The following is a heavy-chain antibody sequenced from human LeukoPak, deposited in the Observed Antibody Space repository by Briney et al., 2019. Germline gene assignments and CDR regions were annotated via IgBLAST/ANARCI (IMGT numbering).Heavy chain of an antibody. V-gene: IGHV1-2*06. D-gene: IGHD6-19*01. J-gene: IGHJ4*02. CDR2: INPYSGGT. CDR1: GYTLTGYY. CDR3: ARDRSSSGWPNY. Sequence: ASVKVSCKASGYTLTGYYMHWVRQAPGQGLEWMGRINPYSGGTNYAQKFQGRVTMTRDTSISTAYMEVSRLRSDDTAVYYCARDRSSSGWPNYWGQGTLVTVSS.